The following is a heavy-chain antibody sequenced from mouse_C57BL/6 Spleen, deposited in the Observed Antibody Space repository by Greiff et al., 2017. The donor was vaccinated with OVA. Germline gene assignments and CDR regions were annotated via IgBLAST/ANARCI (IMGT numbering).Heavy chain of an antibody. CDR1: GYTFTDYY. CDR2: IYPGSGNT. V-gene: IGHV1-76*01. CDR3: ARDDYDTYYAMDY. D-gene: IGHD2-4*01. J-gene: IGHJ4*01. Sequence: VQLQQSGAELVRPGASVKLSCKASGYTFTDYYINWVKQRPGQGLEWIARIYPGSGNTYYNEKFKGKATLTAEKSSSTAYMQLSSLTSEDSAVYFCARDDYDTYYAMDYWGQGTSVTVSS.